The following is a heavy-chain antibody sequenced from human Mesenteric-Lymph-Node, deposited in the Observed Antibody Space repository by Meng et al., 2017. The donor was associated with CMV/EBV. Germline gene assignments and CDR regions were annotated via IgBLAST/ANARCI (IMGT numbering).Heavy chain of an antibody. CDR1: GGSISRYY. CDR2: IYYSVST. D-gene: IGHD6-6*01. V-gene: IGHV4-59*12. J-gene: IGHJ6*02. Sequence: SETLSLPCTVSGGSISRYYWSWIRQPPGKGLDWIGYIYYSVSTNYHPSLKRRVTISLDTSTNQFSLNLNSVTAADTAVYYCARGEQLVGYYYYGLDVWGQGTTVTVSS. CDR3: ARGEQLVGYYYYGLDV.